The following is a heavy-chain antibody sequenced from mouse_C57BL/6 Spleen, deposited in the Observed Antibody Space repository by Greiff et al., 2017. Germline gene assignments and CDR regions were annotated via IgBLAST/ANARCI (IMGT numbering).Heavy chain of an antibody. D-gene: IGHD1-1*01. Sequence: VQLQQPGAELVMPGASVQLSCKASGYTFTSYWMHWVKQRPGQGLEWIGEIDPSDSYTNYNQKFKGKSTLTVDKSSSTAYMQLSSLTSEDSAVYYCARAHYYGSSSDYWGQGTTLTVSS. V-gene: IGHV1-69*01. J-gene: IGHJ2*01. CDR1: GYTFTSYW. CDR3: ARAHYYGSSSDY. CDR2: IDPSDSYT.